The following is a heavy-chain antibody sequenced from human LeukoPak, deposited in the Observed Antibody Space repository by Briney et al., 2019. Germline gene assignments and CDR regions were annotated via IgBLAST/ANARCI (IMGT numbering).Heavy chain of an antibody. V-gene: IGHV1-2*06. CDR1: GYTFTGYY. CDR3: ARERLITIFGVVTISAGMDV. Sequence: ASVKVSCKASGYTFTGYYMHWVRQAPGQGLEWMGRINPNSGGTNYAQKFQGRVTMTRDTSISTAYMGLSRLRSDDTAVYYCARERLITIFGVVTISAGMDVWGKGTTVTVSS. D-gene: IGHD3-3*01. J-gene: IGHJ6*04. CDR2: INPNSGGT.